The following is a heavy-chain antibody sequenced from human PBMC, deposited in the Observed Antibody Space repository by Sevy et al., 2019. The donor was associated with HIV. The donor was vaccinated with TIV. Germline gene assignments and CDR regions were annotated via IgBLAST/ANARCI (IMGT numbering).Heavy chain of an antibody. CDR1: GFTFSSYA. D-gene: IGHD5-18*01. Sequence: GGSLRLSCSASGFTFSSYAMHWVRQAPGKGLEYVSSISSKGGSTYYADSVKGGFSISGDNSKNTLYLQMSSLGAEETAVYYCVKGGAWIRLWLDFDYWGQGTLVTVSS. CDR2: ISSKGGST. CDR3: VKGGAWIRLWLDFDY. J-gene: IGHJ4*02. V-gene: IGHV3-64D*06.